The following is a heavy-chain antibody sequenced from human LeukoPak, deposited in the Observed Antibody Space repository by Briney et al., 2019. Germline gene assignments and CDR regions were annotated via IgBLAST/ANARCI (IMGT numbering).Heavy chain of an antibody. D-gene: IGHD3-10*01. Sequence: GGSLGLSCAAPGFTFSNYSMSWVRQAPGRGLQWVSFISDDGGSTYYADSVKGRFTISRDNSKDTLLLQMNSLRAEDTATYYCAKLKWVERSGDRTGPLFGYWGQGTLVSVSS. CDR2: ISDDGGST. CDR3: AKLKWVERSGDRTGPLFGY. CDR1: GFTFSNYS. V-gene: IGHV3-23*01. J-gene: IGHJ4*02.